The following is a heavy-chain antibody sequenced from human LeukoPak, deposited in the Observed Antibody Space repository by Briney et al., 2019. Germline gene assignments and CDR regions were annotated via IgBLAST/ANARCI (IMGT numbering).Heavy chain of an antibody. V-gene: IGHV4-59*01. D-gene: IGHD2-15*01. CDR2: IYYSGST. J-gene: IGHJ6*03. CDR1: GGSISSYY. CDR3: AREGRCSGGSCYSYYYYMDV. Sequence: SETLSLTCTVSGGSISSYYWSWTRQPPGKGLEWIGYIYYSGSTNYNPSLKSRVTISVDTSKNQFSLKLSSVTAADTAVYYCAREGRCSGGSCYSYYYYMDVWGKGTTVTVPS.